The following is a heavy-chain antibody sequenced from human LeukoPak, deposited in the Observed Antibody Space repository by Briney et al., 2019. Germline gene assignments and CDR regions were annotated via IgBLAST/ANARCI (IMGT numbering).Heavy chain of an antibody. CDR3: ARHLTYYDILTGYYPPYYFDY. D-gene: IGHD3-9*01. V-gene: IGHV5-51*01. CDR2: IYPGDSDT. J-gene: IGHJ4*02. CDR1: GYSFTSYW. Sequence: GESLKISCKGSGYSFTSYWIGWVRQMPGKGLEWMGIIYPGDSDTRYSTSFQGQVTISADKSISTAYLQWSSLKASDTAMYYCARHLTYYDILTGYYPPYYFDYWGQGTLVTVSS.